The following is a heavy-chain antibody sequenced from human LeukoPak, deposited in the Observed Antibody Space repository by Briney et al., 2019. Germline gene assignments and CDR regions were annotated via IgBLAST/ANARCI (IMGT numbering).Heavy chain of an antibody. V-gene: IGHV3-23*01. D-gene: IGHD6-19*01. CDR2: ISGSGGGT. CDR3: AKTTTGYSSGRYPGWPVDY. J-gene: IGHJ4*02. Sequence: GGSLRLSCAASGFTFSSYAVSWVRQAPGRGLAWVSAISGSGGGTYYADSVKGRLTISRDNSKNTLYLQMNSLSTKDTAVYYCAKTTTGYSSGRYPGWPVDYWGQGTLVTVSS. CDR1: GFTFSSYA.